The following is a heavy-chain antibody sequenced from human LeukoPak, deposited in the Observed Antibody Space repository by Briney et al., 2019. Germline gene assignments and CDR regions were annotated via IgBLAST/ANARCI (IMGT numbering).Heavy chain of an antibody. J-gene: IGHJ6*03. CDR2: IYYSGST. Sequence: PSETLSLTCAVSGGSISSGGYSWSWIRQPPGKGLEWIGYIYYSGSTYYNPSLKSRVTISVDTSKNQFSLKLSPVTAADTAVYYCARGKNTYYYYMDVWGKGTTVTVSS. CDR1: GGSISSGGYS. V-gene: IGHV4-30-4*07. CDR3: ARGKNTYYYYMDV.